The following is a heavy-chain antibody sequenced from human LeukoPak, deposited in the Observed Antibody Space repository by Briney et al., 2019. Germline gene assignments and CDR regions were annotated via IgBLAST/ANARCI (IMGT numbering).Heavy chain of an antibody. CDR2: IYPGDSDT. V-gene: IGHV5-51*01. J-gene: IGHJ4*02. D-gene: IGHD3-3*01. CDR1: NIQYW. CDR3: ARQDFWSGYRGFDY. Sequence: GESLKISCKASNIQYWIGWVRQMPGKGLEWMGIIYPGDSDTRYSPSFEGQVTISADESISTAYLQWSSLKASDTAMYYCARQDFWSGYRGFDYWGQGTLVTVSS.